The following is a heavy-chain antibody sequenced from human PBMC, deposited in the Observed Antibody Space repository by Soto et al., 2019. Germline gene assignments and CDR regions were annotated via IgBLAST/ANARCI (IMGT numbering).Heavy chain of an antibody. Sequence: ASVKVSCKASGYTFTSYGISWVRQAPGQGLEWMGWISAYNGNTNYAQKLQGRVTMTTDTSTSTAYMELRSLRSDDTAVYYCARARYCSGGSCHEQDYWGQGTLVTVSS. D-gene: IGHD2-15*01. V-gene: IGHV1-18*01. CDR3: ARARYCSGGSCHEQDY. J-gene: IGHJ4*02. CDR1: GYTFTSYG. CDR2: ISAYNGNT.